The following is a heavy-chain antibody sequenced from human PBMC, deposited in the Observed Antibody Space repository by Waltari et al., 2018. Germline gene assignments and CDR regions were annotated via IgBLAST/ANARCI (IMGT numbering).Heavy chain of an antibody. Sequence: EVQLVESGGGLVKPGGSLRLSCAASGFTFSSYSMNWVRQAPGKGLEWVSAISSSSSDIYYADSVKGRFTISGDNAKNSLYLQMNSLRAEDTAVYYCASEGGDPWAFDIWGQGTMVTVSS. J-gene: IGHJ3*02. CDR2: ISSSSSDI. V-gene: IGHV3-21*01. CDR1: GFTFSSYS. D-gene: IGHD4-17*01. CDR3: ASEGGDPWAFDI.